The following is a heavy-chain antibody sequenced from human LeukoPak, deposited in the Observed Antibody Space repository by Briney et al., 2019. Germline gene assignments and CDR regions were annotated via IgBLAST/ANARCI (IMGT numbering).Heavy chain of an antibody. J-gene: IGHJ4*02. CDR2: IYPSDSDT. D-gene: IGHD3-10*01. CDR1: GYSFTRYW. V-gene: IGHV5-51*01. Sequence: GESLKISCKGSGYSFTRYWIGWVRQMPGKGLEWMGIIYPSDSDTRYSPSFQGQVTISADKSISTAYLQWSSLKASDTAMYYCARTMVRGVITSSFDFWGQGTLVTVSS. CDR3: ARTMVRGVITSSFDF.